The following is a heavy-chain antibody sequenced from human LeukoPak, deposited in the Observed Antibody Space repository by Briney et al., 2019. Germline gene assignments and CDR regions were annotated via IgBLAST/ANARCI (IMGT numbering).Heavy chain of an antibody. CDR1: GGSISSSSYY. D-gene: IGHD1-26*01. CDR3: ARDRPHYPSVGVDY. CDR2: IYYSGST. V-gene: IGHV4-39*07. Sequence: PSETLSLTCTVSGGSISSSSYYWGWIRQPPGKGLEWIGSIYYSGSTYYNPSLKSRVTISVDTSKNQFSLKLSSVTAADTAVYYCARDRPHYPSVGVDYWGQGTLVTVSS. J-gene: IGHJ4*02.